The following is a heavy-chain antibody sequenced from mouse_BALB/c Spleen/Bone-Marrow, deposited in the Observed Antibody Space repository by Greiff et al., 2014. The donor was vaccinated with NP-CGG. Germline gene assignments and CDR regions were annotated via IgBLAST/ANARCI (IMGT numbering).Heavy chain of an antibody. D-gene: IGHD3-2*02. J-gene: IGHJ3*01. CDR1: GYTFTEYI. Sequence: VQLQESGAELVKPGASVKLSCKASGYTFTEYIIHWVKQRPGQGLEWIGWFYPGSGSIKYNEKFKDKATSTADKSSSTVYMELRRMTSEDSAVYFCARHEDRLRAWFAYWGQGTLVTVSA. CDR3: ARHEDRLRAWFAY. V-gene: IGHV1-62-2*01. CDR2: FYPGSGSI.